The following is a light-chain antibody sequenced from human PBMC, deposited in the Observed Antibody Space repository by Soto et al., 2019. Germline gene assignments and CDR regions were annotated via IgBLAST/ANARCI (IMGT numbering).Light chain of an antibody. CDR1: SSDVGGYNY. CDR2: DVS. V-gene: IGLV2-14*01. J-gene: IGLJ1*01. Sequence: QSALTQRASVSGSPGQSITISCTGTSSDVGGYNYVSWYQQHPGKAPKLMIYDVSNRPSGVSNRFSGSKSGNTASLTISGLQAEDEADYYCSSYTSSSTGVFGTGTKVTVL. CDR3: SSYTSSSTGV.